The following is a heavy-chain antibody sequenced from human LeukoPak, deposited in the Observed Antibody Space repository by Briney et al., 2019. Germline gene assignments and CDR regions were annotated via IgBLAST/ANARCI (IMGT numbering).Heavy chain of an antibody. CDR2: IYHSGST. Sequence: SETLSLTCAVSGGSISSGNWWSGVRQAPGKGLEWIGEIYHSGSTNYNPSLKSRVTISVDKSKNQFSLNLSSMTAADTAVYYCARVTVAAGIWSFAYWGQGTLVTVSS. CDR1: GGSISSGNW. V-gene: IGHV4-4*02. CDR3: ARVTVAAGIWSFAY. D-gene: IGHD6-13*01. J-gene: IGHJ4*02.